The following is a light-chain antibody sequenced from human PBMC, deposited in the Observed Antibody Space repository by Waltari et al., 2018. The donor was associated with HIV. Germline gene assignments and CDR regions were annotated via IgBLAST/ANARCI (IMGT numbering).Light chain of an antibody. CDR3: VTWDDSLRGVV. Sequence: SVVTQPPSASGTPGQRVTISCSGNTSNIGSNYVFWYQHLPGTAPTLLIHRNDQRPSGVPGRCSGSTSGTSAAVAISGLRSEDEADYYCVTWDDSLRGVVFGGGTKVAVL. J-gene: IGLJ2*01. V-gene: IGLV1-47*01. CDR2: RND. CDR1: TSNIGSNY.